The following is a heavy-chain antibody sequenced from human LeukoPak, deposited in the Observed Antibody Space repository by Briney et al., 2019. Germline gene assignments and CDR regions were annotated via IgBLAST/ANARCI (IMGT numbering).Heavy chain of an antibody. V-gene: IGHV3-48*01. D-gene: IGHD1-26*01. Sequence: PGRSLRLSCAASGFTFSDFDMHWVRQAPGKGLEWVSYISSRSRTFYYADSVKGRFTISRDDAQNSLYLQMNSLRVEDTAVYYCGSGSSVWGQGTLVTVSS. CDR2: ISSRSRTF. CDR3: GSGSSV. CDR1: GFTFSDFD. J-gene: IGHJ4*02.